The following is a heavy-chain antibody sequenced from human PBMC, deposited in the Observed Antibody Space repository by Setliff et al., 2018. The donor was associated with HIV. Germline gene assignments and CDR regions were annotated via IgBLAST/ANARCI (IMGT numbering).Heavy chain of an antibody. Sequence: PGVSLRLSCAASGFTFSDHYMNWVRQAPGKGLEWVSYISKSGDYSNYADSVRGRFTISRDNAKNSLYLQMSSLRAEDTAVYYCARSPYGDYGLDYWGQGTLVTVSS. V-gene: IGHV3-11*03. CDR1: GFTFSDHY. CDR2: ISKSGDYS. CDR3: ARSPYGDYGLDY. J-gene: IGHJ4*02. D-gene: IGHD4-17*01.